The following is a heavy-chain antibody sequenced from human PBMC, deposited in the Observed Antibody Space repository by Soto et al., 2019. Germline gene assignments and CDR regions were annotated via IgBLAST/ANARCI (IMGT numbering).Heavy chain of an antibody. Sequence: GSLRLSCAASGFTVSSNYMSWVRQAPGKGLEWVSVIYSGGSTYYADSVKGRFTISRDNSKNTLYLQMNSLRAEDTAVYYCARGSGENDDAFDIWGQGTMVTVSS. CDR3: ARGSGENDDAFDI. D-gene: IGHD7-27*01. CDR1: GFTVSSNY. CDR2: IYSGGST. J-gene: IGHJ3*02. V-gene: IGHV3-53*01.